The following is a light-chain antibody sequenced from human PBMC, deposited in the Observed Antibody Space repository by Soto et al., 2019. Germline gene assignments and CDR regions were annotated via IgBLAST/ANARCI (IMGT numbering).Light chain of an antibody. CDR1: SSDVGAYNF. V-gene: IGLV2-14*01. Sequence: QSVLTQPASVSRSPGQSITISCTGTSSDVGAYNFVSWYQLYPGKAPKVMIYEVNNRPSGVSNRFSGSKSGNTASLTISGLQAEDEADYYCSSFTRSSTYVFGSGTKLTVL. J-gene: IGLJ1*01. CDR3: SSFTRSSTYV. CDR2: EVN.